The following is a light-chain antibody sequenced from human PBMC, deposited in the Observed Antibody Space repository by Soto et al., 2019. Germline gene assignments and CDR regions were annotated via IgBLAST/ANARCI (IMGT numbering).Light chain of an antibody. J-gene: IGKJ1*01. CDR3: QQYETSSPT. CDR1: QSLSSGF. V-gene: IGKV3-20*01. CDR2: GAS. Sequence: DIVLTQSPGTLSLSPGDRGTLSCRASQSLSSGFLAWYQQKPGQAPRLLISGASRRATGIPVRFSGSGSGTDFRLTISRLDPEDFAVYYCQQYETSSPTFGQGTKVDIK.